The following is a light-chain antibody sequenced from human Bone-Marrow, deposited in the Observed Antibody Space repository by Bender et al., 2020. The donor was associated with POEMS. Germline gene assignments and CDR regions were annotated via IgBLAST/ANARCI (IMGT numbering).Light chain of an antibody. J-gene: IGLJ2*01. CDR1: DLGDKH. CDR2: QDT. CDR3: QAWDTYYVI. V-gene: IGLV3-1*01. Sequence: SYEATQPPSVSVSPGQTASITCSGDDLGDKHVAWYQQKPGQSPVLVIYQDTKRPSGIPERFSGSNSGNTATLTISGTQAMDEADYYCQAWDTYYVIFGGGTKLTVL.